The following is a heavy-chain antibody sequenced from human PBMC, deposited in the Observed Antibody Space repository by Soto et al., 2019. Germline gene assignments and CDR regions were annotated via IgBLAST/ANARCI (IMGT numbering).Heavy chain of an antibody. CDR1: GGSFSGYY. V-gene: IGHV4-34*01. CDR3: ARFKWELNWFDP. D-gene: IGHD1-26*01. CDR2: INHSGST. Sequence: SETLSLTCAVYGGSFSGYYWSWIRQPPGKGLEWIGEINHSGSTNYNPSLKSRVTISVDTYKNQFSLKLSSVTAADTAVYSCARFKWELNWFDPWGQGTLVT. J-gene: IGHJ5*02.